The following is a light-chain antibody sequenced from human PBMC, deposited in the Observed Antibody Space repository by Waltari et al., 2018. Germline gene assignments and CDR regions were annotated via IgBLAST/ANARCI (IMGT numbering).Light chain of an antibody. CDR3: QQYNSYSPALT. Sequence: DIQMTQSPSTLSASVGDRVTITCRASQSISSWLAWYQQKPGKAPKLLIDKASSLERGVPSRCSGSGSGTEFTLTISSLQPDDFATYYCQQYNSYSPALTFGGGTKVEIK. CDR2: KAS. J-gene: IGKJ4*01. V-gene: IGKV1-5*03. CDR1: QSISSW.